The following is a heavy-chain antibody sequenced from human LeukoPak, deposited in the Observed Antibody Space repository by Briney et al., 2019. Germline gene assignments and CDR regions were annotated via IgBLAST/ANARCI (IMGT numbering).Heavy chain of an antibody. CDR3: AREVPRWLQASFDY. CDR2: ISFDGKNK. CDR1: GFIFSNYA. J-gene: IGHJ4*02. D-gene: IGHD5-24*01. V-gene: IGHV3-30*04. Sequence: GGSLRLSCAASGFIFSNYAIHWVRQAPGKGLEWVAVISFDGKNKYHADSVKGRFTISRDNSKNTLYLQMNSLRAEDTAVYYCAREVPRWLQASFDYWGQGTLVTVSS.